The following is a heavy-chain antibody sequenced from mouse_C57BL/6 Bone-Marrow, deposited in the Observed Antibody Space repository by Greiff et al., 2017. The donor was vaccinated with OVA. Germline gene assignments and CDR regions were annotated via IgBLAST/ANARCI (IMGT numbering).Heavy chain of an antibody. V-gene: IGHV1-61*01. Sequence: VQLQQPGAELVRPGSSVKLSCTASGYTFTSYWMDWVKQRPGQGLEWIGNIYPSDSETHYTQKFKDKATLTVDKSSSTAYMQLSSLTSEDSAVYYCARKGYYLYAMDYWGQGTSVTVSS. J-gene: IGHJ4*01. CDR1: GYTFTSYW. CDR2: IYPSDSET. CDR3: ARKGYYLYAMDY. D-gene: IGHD2-3*01.